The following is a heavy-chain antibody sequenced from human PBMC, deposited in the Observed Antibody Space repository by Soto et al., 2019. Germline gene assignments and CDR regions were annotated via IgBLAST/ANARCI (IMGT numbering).Heavy chain of an antibody. Sequence: QVHLVQSGAEVRKPGASVKISGKASGYRFNSYLLNWFRRPPEQRLEWMGWINVGYGNTKYSQNFQGRVTITTDASASTVYMELSSLTSEDTAVYYCARNSGTYSLDYWGQGTLVAVST. J-gene: IGHJ4*02. CDR3: ARNSGTYSLDY. V-gene: IGHV1-3*01. CDR2: INVGYGNT. CDR1: GYRFNSYL. D-gene: IGHD1-26*01.